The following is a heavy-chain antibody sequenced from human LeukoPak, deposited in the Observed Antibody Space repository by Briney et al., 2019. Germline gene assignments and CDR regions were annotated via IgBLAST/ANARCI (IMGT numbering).Heavy chain of an antibody. CDR3: AKLAGIRGWFVYYFDY. V-gene: IGHV3-23*01. J-gene: IGHJ4*02. D-gene: IGHD6-19*01. CDR2: MSGRGDTS. Sequence: GGSLRLSCAASGFTFGTHAMTWVRQAPGKGLEWVAGMSGRGDTSYYADSVKGRFTISRDNSKNTLFLQMNSLRAEDTAVYYCAKLAGIRGWFVYYFDYWGQGTLVTVS. CDR1: GFTFGTHA.